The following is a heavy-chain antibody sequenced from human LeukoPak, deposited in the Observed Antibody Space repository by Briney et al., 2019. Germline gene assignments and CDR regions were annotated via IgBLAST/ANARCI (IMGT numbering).Heavy chain of an antibody. CDR1: GFTFSSYA. CDR2: IPYDGSNK. J-gene: IGHJ4*02. Sequence: PGRSLRLSCAASGFTFSSYAMHWVRQAPGKGLEWVAVIPYDGSNKYYADSVKGRFTISRDNSKNTLYLQMNSLRAEDTAVYYCARDGGNFGGYFDYWGQGTLVTVSS. D-gene: IGHD4-23*01. V-gene: IGHV3-30-3*01. CDR3: ARDGGNFGGYFDY.